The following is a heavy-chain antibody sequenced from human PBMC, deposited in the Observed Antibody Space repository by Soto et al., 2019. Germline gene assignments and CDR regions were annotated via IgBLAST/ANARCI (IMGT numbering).Heavy chain of an antibody. V-gene: IGHV1-46*01. CDR1: AYPFTRYY. CDR3: ARVGNDILTGYPDY. D-gene: IGHD3-9*01. J-gene: IGHJ4*02. CDR2: INPSGGST. Sequence: SVKTSCKAPAYPFTRYYMHLVRQAPGQGLEWMGIINPSGGSTSYAQKFQGRVTMTRDTSTSTVYMEMSSLRSEDTAVYYCARVGNDILTGYPDYWGQGTLVTV.